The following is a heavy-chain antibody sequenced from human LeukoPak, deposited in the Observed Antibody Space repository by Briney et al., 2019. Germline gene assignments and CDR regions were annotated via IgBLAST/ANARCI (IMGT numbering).Heavy chain of an antibody. CDR2: IYYSGST. CDR1: GDSISTSNKY. Sequence: PSETLSLTCSVSGDSISTSNKYWAWIRQPPGKGLEWIGSIYYSGSTYYNPSLKSRVTMSVEAFKNQFSLKLSSVTAADTAMYFCARGGGYDYDFDSWGQGILVTVSS. J-gene: IGHJ4*02. CDR3: ARGGGYDYDFDS. V-gene: IGHV4-39*07. D-gene: IGHD5-12*01.